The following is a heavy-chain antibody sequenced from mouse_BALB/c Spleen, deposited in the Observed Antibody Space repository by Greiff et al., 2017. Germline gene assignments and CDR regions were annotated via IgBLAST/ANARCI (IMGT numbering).Heavy chain of an antibody. Sequence: QVQLKESGPGLVALSQRLSTTCTVPGFPLISYGVHWVRQPPGKGREWLGVIWAGGSTNYNSALMSRLGISKDNPKSQVFIKMNSLQTDDTAMYYCTKGNYAMDYWGQGTSVTVSS. J-gene: IGHJ4*01. CDR3: TKGNYAMDY. V-gene: IGHV2-9*02. CDR2: IWAGGST. CDR1: GFPLISYG.